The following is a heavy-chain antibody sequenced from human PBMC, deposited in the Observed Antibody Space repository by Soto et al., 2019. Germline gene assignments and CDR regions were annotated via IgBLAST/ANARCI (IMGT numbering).Heavy chain of an antibody. V-gene: IGHV1-3*01. D-gene: IGHD6-19*01. CDR1: GYTFTSYA. CDR3: ARRPPWGGWYREQKYYYYYGMDV. Sequence: ASVKVSCKASGYTFTSYAMHWVRQAPGQRLEWMGWINAGNGNTKYSQKFQGRVTITRDTSASTAYMELSSLRSEDTAVYYCARRPPWGGWYREQKYYYYYGMDVWGQGTTVTVSS. CDR2: INAGNGNT. J-gene: IGHJ6*02.